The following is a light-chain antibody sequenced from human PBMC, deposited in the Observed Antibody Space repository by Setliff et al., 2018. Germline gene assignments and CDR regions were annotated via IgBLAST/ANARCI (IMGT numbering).Light chain of an antibody. CDR2: GVT. CDR3: SSYADSNIFL. J-gene: IGLJ1*01. CDR1: SNDVWGHNY. Sequence: QSALTQPPSASGSPGQSVTISCTGTSNDVWGHNYVSWYQQHPGKAPQLIIYGVTKRPSGVPDRFSGSKSGNTASLTVSGLQAEDEADYYCSSYADSNIFLFGTGTKVTVL. V-gene: IGLV2-8*01.